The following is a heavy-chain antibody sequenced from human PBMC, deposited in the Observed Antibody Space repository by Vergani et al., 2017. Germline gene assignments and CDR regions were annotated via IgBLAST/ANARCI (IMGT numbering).Heavy chain of an antibody. CDR2: IWYDGSKE. D-gene: IGHD2-2*01. CDR1: GFTLSSHA. Sequence: QVQLAESGGGVVQPGRSLRLSCAGSGFTLSSHAMHWVRQAPGKGLEWVAFIWYDGSKEYYADSVKGRFTISRDNSKNTLYLQMNSLRAEDTAVYYCAKDGPYCSSTSCSIQYNWFDPWGQGTLVTVSS. J-gene: IGHJ5*02. CDR3: AKDGPYCSSTSCSIQYNWFDP. V-gene: IGHV3-33*06.